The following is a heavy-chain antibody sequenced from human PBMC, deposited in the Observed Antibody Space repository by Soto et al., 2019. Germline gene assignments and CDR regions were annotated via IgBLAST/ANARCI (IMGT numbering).Heavy chain of an antibody. Sequence: SETLSLTCTVSGDSIRSINNYWGWIRQPPGKGLEWIGNIYYDGSTFYNPSLKSRVAMSIDTSKNQFSLNLTSVTATDTAVYYCGKVLIGATRHTDVDSWGQGALVTVSS. CDR3: GKVLIGATRHTDVDS. CDR2: IYYDGST. CDR1: GDSIRSINNY. D-gene: IGHD2-15*01. V-gene: IGHV4-39*01. J-gene: IGHJ4*02.